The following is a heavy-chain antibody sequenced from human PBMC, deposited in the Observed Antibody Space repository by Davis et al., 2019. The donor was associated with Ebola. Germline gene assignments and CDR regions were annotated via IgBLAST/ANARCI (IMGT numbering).Heavy chain of an antibody. Sequence: GESLKISCSASGFTFSSYAMHWARQAPGKGLEYVSAISSNGGSTYYADSVKGRFTISRDNSKNTLYLQMSSLRAEDTAVYYCVKIAVAGITTFDYWGQGTLVTVSS. J-gene: IGHJ4*02. V-gene: IGHV3-64D*08. CDR1: GFTFSSYA. CDR3: VKIAVAGITTFDY. D-gene: IGHD6-19*01. CDR2: ISSNGGST.